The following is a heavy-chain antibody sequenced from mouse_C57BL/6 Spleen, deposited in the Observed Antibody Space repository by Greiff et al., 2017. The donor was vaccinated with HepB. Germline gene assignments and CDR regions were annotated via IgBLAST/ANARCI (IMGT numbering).Heavy chain of an antibody. V-gene: IGHV5-12*01. Sequence: EVQVVESGGGLVQPGGSLKLSCAASGFTFSDYYMYWVRQTPEKRLEWVAYISNGGGSTYYPDTVKGRFTISRDNAKNTLYLQMSRLKSEDTAMYYCARQYDYGDYAMDYWGQGTSVTVSS. J-gene: IGHJ4*01. CDR1: GFTFSDYY. D-gene: IGHD2-4*01. CDR2: ISNGGGST. CDR3: ARQYDYGDYAMDY.